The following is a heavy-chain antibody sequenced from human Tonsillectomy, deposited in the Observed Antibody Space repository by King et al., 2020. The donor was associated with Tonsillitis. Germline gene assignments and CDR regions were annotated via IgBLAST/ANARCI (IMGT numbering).Heavy chain of an antibody. CDR2: ISSSSDYI. CDR1: GITFSRYT. CDR3: ASRPILLAGYDY. D-gene: IGHD5-18*01. J-gene: IGHJ4*02. V-gene: IGHV3-21*01. Sequence: VQLVESGGGLVKPGGSLRLSCAASGITFSRYTMNWVRQAPGKGLEWVSSISSSSDYIYYADSVKGRYTISRDNAKNSVYLQMKRLRAEDTAVYYCASRPILLAGYDYWGQRALVSVSS.